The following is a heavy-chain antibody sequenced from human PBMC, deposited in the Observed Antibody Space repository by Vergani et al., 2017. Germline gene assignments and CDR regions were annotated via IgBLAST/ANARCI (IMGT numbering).Heavy chain of an antibody. Sequence: EVELVDSGGKVARPGGSLRLSCVASGFRFDQFGMMWVRQSPGKRPEWVAGISFNGLTVGYSESVEGRFTISRDNSKKSLFLQMSNVRAEDTASYHCARGGLYSFYYFMNVWGNGTTVKVSS. J-gene: IGHJ6*03. CDR2: ISFNGLTV. V-gene: IGHV3-20*01. D-gene: IGHD2/OR15-2a*01. CDR3: ARGGLYSFYYFMNV. CDR1: GFRFDQFG.